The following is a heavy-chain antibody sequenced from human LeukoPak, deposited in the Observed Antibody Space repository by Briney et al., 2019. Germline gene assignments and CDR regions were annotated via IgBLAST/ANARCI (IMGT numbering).Heavy chain of an antibody. Sequence: SETLSLTCTVSGGSISSYYWSWIRQPPGKGLEWIGYIYYSGSTNYNPSLKSRVTISVDTSKNQFSLKLSSVTAADTAVYYCARDAIAVAGSGFDYWGQGTLVTVSS. V-gene: IGHV4-59*01. D-gene: IGHD6-19*01. CDR3: ARDAIAVAGSGFDY. J-gene: IGHJ4*02. CDR1: GGSISSYY. CDR2: IYYSGST.